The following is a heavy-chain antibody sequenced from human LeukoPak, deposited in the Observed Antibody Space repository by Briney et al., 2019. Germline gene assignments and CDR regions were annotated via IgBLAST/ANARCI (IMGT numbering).Heavy chain of an antibody. J-gene: IGHJ3*02. CDR2: INPSGGST. CDR1: GYTFTSYD. CDR3: AHSSGYRDAFDI. Sequence: ASVKVSCKASGYTFTSYDINWVRQASGQGLEWVGIINPSGGSTSYAQKFQGRVTMTRDTSTSTVYMELSSLRSEDTAVYYCAHSSGYRDAFDIWGQGTMVTVSS. V-gene: IGHV1-46*01. D-gene: IGHD3-22*01.